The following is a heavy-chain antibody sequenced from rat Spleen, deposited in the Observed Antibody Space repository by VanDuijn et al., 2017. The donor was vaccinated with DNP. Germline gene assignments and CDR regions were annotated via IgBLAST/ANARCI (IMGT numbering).Heavy chain of an antibody. V-gene: IGHV3-3*01. CDR3: ARGNDGYYPNWYFDF. CDR2: INSAGST. D-gene: IGHD1-12*03. J-gene: IGHJ1*01. Sequence: EVQLQESGPGLVKPSQSLSLTCSVTGYSITSSYRWNWIRKFPGNKLEWMGYINSAGSTNYNPSLKSRISITRDTSKNQFFLQLNSISTEDTAIYYCARGNDGYYPNWYFDFWGPGTMITVSS. CDR1: GYSITSSYR.